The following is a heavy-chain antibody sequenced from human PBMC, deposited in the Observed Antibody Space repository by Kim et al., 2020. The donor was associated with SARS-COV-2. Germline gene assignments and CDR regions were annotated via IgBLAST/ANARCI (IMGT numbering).Heavy chain of an antibody. V-gene: IGHV1-24*01. D-gene: IGHD3-16*02. CDR3: ATVFYVWGSYQRPFAFDI. J-gene: IGHJ3*02. CDR1: GYTLTELS. Sequence: ASVKVSCKVSGYTLTELSMHWVRQAPGKGLEWMGGFDPEDGETIYAQKFQGRVTMTEDTSTDTAYMELSSLRSEDTAVYYCATVFYVWGSYQRPFAFDIWGQGTMVTVSS. CDR2: FDPEDGET.